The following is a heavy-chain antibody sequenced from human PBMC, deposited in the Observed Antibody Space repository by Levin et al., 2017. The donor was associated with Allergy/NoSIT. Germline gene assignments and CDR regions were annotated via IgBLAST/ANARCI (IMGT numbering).Heavy chain of an antibody. CDR3: ARPKRNYFGSGGGYHFDY. V-gene: IGHV4-39*01. D-gene: IGHD3-10*01. CDR2: IFYTGTT. J-gene: IGHJ4*02. CDR1: GDSISSSTYY. Sequence: SETLSLTCTVSGDSISSSTYYWGWIRQSPGKGLEWIGSIFYTGTTYYNPSLKSRVTMSVDTSKNQFSLKLSSVTAADTAVYYCARPKRNYFGSGGGYHFDYWGQGTLVTVSS.